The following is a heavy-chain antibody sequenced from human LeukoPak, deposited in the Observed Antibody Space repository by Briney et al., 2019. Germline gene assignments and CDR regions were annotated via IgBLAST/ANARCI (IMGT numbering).Heavy chain of an antibody. Sequence: PGGSLRLSCAASGFTFSSYAMSWVRQAPEKGLEWVSAISGSGGSTYYADSVKGRFTISRDNSKNTLYLQMNSLRAEDTAVYYCAKVRGYSYGPFDYWGQGTLVTVSS. D-gene: IGHD5-18*01. V-gene: IGHV3-23*01. CDR3: AKVRGYSYGPFDY. CDR1: GFTFSSYA. CDR2: ISGSGGST. J-gene: IGHJ4*02.